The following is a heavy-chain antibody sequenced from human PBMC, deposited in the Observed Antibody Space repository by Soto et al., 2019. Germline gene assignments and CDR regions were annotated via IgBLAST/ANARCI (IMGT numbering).Heavy chain of an antibody. CDR3: ARGQGMITFGGVIVIRDAFDI. D-gene: IGHD3-16*02. CDR1: GYTFTGYY. Sequence: GASVKVSCKASGYTFTGYYMHWVRQAPGQGLEWMGWINPNSGGTNYAQKFQGRATMTRDTSISTAYMELSRLRSDDTAVYYCARGQGMITFGGVIVIRDAFDIWGQGTMVTVSS. CDR2: INPNSGGT. J-gene: IGHJ3*02. V-gene: IGHV1-2*02.